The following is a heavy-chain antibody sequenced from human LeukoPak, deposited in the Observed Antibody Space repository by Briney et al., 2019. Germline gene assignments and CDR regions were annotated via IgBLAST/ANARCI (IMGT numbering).Heavy chain of an antibody. CDR1: GFTFSSYT. CDR3: ARTANFAAGYYIDY. Sequence: GGSLRLSCAASGFTFSSYTMNWVRQAPGKGLEWVSSISGSSRHKYYADSVKGRFTISRDNAKSSLYLQMNSLRAEDTAVYYCARTANFAAGYYIDYWGQGTLVTASS. CDR2: ISGSSRHK. J-gene: IGHJ4*02. V-gene: IGHV3-21*01. D-gene: IGHD6-13*01.